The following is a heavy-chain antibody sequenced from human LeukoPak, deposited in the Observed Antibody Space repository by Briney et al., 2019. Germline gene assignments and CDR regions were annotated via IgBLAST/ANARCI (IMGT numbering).Heavy chain of an antibody. D-gene: IGHD4-11*01. V-gene: IGHV4-30-4*07. J-gene: IGHJ4*02. CDR3: ARGPVTTLRYYFDY. CDR2: IYYSGST. CDR1: GGSISSGGYS. Sequence: PSETLSLTCAGSGGSISSGGYSWSWIRQPPGKGLEWIGYIYYSGSTYYNPSLKSRVTISVDTSKNQFSLKLSSVTAADMAVYYCARGPVTTLRYYFDYWGQGTLVTVSS.